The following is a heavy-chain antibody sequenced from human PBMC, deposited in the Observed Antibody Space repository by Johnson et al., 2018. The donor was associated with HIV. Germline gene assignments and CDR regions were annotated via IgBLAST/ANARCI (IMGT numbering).Heavy chain of an antibody. J-gene: IGHJ3*02. CDR1: GFTFSNYW. V-gene: IGHV3-74*01. CDR3: ARELSHDAFDS. Sequence: VHLVESGGGLVQPGGSLRLSCAASGFTFSNYWMHWVRQAPGKGLVWVSRVNSDGSSLSYADSVKGRFTISRDNAKNTLYLQMNSLRAEDTAAYYCARELSHDAFDSWGQGTMVT. CDR2: VNSDGSSL.